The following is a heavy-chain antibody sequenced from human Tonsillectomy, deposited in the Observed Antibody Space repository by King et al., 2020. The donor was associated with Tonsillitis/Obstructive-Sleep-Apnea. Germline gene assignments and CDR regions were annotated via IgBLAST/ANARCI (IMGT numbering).Heavy chain of an antibody. Sequence: VQLVESGGGLVQPGGSLRLSFAASGFTFSSYDMHWVRQATGKGLEWVSAIGTAVYTYYAVSVKCRLPISRDNSRTTGYLQMNSLRAEDTAVYYCAREGGISGTQKIGAFDVWGQGTMVTVSS. CDR1: GFTFSSYD. CDR2: IGTAVYT. V-gene: IGHV3-13*04. J-gene: IGHJ3*01. D-gene: IGHD1-7*01. CDR3: AREGGISGTQKIGAFDV.